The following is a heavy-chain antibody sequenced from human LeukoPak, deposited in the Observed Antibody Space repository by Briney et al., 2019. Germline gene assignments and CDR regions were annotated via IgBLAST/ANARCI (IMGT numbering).Heavy chain of an antibody. Sequence: GGSLRLSCAASGLTFSTYSINWVRQAPGKGLEWVSYISSSSNTIYYADSVKGRFTISRDNSKNTLYLQMNSLRAEDTAVYYCARVDPNSSSWYFDYWGQGTLVTVSS. CDR3: ARVDPNSSSWYFDY. J-gene: IGHJ4*02. D-gene: IGHD6-13*01. V-gene: IGHV3-48*01. CDR1: GLTFSTYS. CDR2: ISSSSNTI.